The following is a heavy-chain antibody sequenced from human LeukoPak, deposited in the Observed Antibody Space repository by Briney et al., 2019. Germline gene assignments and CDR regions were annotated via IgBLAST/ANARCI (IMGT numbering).Heavy chain of an antibody. D-gene: IGHD2-8*01. CDR3: AKPIVLMVYAIDNY. CDR2: ISGSGGST. CDR1: GFTFSSYA. J-gene: IGHJ4*02. Sequence: PGGSLRLSCAASGFTFSSYAMSWVRQAPGKGLERVSAISGSGGSTYYADSVKGRFTISRDNSKNTLYLQMNSLRAEDTAVYYCAKPIVLMVYAIDNYWGQGTLVTVSS. V-gene: IGHV3-23*01.